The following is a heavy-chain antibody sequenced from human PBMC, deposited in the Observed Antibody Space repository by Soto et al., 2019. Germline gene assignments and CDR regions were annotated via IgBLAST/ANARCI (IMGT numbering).Heavy chain of an antibody. CDR2: IYYSGST. Sequence: QVQLQESGPGLVKPSQTLSPTCTVSGGSISSGGYYWSWIRQHPGKGLEWIGYIYYSGSTYYNPSLKSRVTISVDTSKNQFSLKLSSVTAADTAVYYCARDRRDGYNFDYWGQGTLVTVSS. J-gene: IGHJ4*02. CDR3: ARDRRDGYNFDY. CDR1: GGSISSGGYY. V-gene: IGHV4-31*03. D-gene: IGHD5-12*01.